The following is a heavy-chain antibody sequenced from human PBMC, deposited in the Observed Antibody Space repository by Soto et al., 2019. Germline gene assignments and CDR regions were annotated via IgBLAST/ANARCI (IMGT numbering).Heavy chain of an antibody. CDR1: GFTFSSYS. CDR3: ARTGYSYGIFDY. CDR2: IYSGGST. V-gene: IGHV3-53*01. J-gene: IGHJ4*02. D-gene: IGHD5-18*01. Sequence: PGGSLRLSCAASGFTFSSYSMNWVRQAPGKGLEWVSVIYSGGSTYYADSVKGRFTISRDNSKNTLYLQMNSLRAEDTAVYYCARTGYSYGIFDYWGQGTLVTVSS.